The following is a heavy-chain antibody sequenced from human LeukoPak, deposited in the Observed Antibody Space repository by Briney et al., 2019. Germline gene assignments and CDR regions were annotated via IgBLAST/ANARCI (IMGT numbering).Heavy chain of an antibody. Sequence: GGSLRLSCAASGFTVSSNYMSWVRQAPGKGLEWVSVIYSGGSTYYADSVKGRFTISRDNSKNTLYLQMNSLRAADTAVYYCAREMEWSGEKNFDYWGQGTLVTVSS. CDR1: GFTVSSNY. CDR2: IYSGGST. CDR3: AREMEWSGEKNFDY. J-gene: IGHJ4*02. V-gene: IGHV3-66*01. D-gene: IGHD3-10*01.